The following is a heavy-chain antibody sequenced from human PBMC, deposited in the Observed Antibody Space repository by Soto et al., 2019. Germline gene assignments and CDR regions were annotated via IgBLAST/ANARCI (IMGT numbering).Heavy chain of an antibody. J-gene: IGHJ5*02. Sequence: QVQLVQSGAEVKKPGSSVKVSCKAPADTFNSYSLSWLRQAPGQRLEWMGGITPVFGTADYAQSFEDRLTITADDSTSTVYMELSSLRSDDTAVYYCARSLEGTTVTNWFDPWGQGALVTVSS. V-gene: IGHV1-69*01. CDR3: ARSLEGTTVTNWFDP. D-gene: IGHD4-17*01. CDR2: ITPVFGTA. CDR1: ADTFNSYS.